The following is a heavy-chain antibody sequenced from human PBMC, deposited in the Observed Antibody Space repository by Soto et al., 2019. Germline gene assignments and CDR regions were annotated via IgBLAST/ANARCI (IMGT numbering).Heavy chain of an antibody. D-gene: IGHD3-10*01. CDR3: ARPYYYAPSDSHPNEPHFFDY. Sequence: GESLKISCETSGYSFDNFWIGWVRQRPGKGLEWMAIMYPGTSETIYRPSFQGQVTISADKSTDTAYLHWRSLKPSDTAIYYCARPYYYAPSDSHPNEPHFFDYWGTGTLVTVSS. J-gene: IGHJ4*02. CDR1: GYSFDNFW. V-gene: IGHV5-51*01. CDR2: MYPGTSET.